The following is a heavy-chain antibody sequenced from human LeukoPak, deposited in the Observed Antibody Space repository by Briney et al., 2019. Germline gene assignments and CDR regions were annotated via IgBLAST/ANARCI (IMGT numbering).Heavy chain of an antibody. CDR1: GYTFTSYD. J-gene: IGHJ5*02. Sequence: ASVKVSCKASGYTFTSYDINWVRRATGQGLEWMGWMNPNSGNTGYAQKFQGRVTMTRNTSISTAYMELSSLRSEDTAVYHCARVRSSWLNWFDPWGQGTLVTVSS. CDR3: ARVRSSWLNWFDP. CDR2: MNPNSGNT. V-gene: IGHV1-8*01. D-gene: IGHD6-13*01.